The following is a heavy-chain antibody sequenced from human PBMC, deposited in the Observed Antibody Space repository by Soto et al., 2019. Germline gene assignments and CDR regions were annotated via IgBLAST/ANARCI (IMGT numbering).Heavy chain of an antibody. CDR2: INPATGAA. Sequence: QLHLVQSGAVVKKPGASVTVSCSASGYPVTAYYMHWVRQAPGRGLEWMGGINPATGAAKYTQTFQGRVTMTRDTSTSTVFVELRGLTSEDTAVFYWARGGGVGVAGSAAFDMWGQGTLVTVSS. CDR1: GYPVTAYY. V-gene: IGHV1-2*02. D-gene: IGHD3-3*01. J-gene: IGHJ3*02. CDR3: ARGGGVGVAGSAAFDM.